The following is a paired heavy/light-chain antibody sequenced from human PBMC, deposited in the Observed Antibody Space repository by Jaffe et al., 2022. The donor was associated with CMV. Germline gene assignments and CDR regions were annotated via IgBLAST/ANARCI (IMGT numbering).Heavy chain of an antibody. CDR1: GGSISSTNHY. D-gene: IGHD6-19*01. CDR3: ARPGNVDGWYYFDY. V-gene: IGHV4-39*01. Sequence: QLQLQESGPGLVKPSETLSLTCIVSGGSISSTNHYWGWIRQPPGMGLEWIGSMSQSGSTYYNPSLKSRVTLSVDTSKNQFSLKLSSVTAAETAVYFCARPGNVDGWYYFDYWGQGILVTVSS. J-gene: IGHJ4*02. CDR2: MSQSGST.
Light chain of an antibody. V-gene: IGLV2-14*03. J-gene: IGLJ2*01. CDR1: SSDVGSYNF. CDR3: SSYAGSTSVI. Sequence: QSALTQPASVSGSPGQSITISCTGTSSDVGSYNFVSWYQLHPGKAPKLMIYGVRYRPSGVSNRFSGSKSGNTASLTISGLQAEDEADYHCSSYAGSTSVIFGGGTKLTVL. CDR2: GVR.